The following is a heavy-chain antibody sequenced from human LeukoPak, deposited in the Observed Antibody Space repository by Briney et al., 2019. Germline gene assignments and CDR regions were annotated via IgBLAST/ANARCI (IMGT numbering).Heavy chain of an antibody. Sequence: GASVKVSCKASGYTFTSYGISWVRQAPGQGLEWMGWISAYNGNTNYAQKLQGRVTMTTDTSTSTAYMELRSLRSDDTAVYYCARGRYYDYVWGSYRYTYDDYWGQGTLVTVSS. J-gene: IGHJ4*02. CDR1: GYTFTSYG. CDR3: ARGRYYDYVWGSYRYTYDDY. V-gene: IGHV1-18*01. D-gene: IGHD3-16*02. CDR2: ISAYNGNT.